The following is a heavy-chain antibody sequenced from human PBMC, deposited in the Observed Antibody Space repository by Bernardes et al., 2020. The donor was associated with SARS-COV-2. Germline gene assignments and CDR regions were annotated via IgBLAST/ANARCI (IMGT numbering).Heavy chain of an antibody. D-gene: IGHD1-26*01. J-gene: IGHJ4*01. CDR3: ARPMGGRGSYHKQFDF. CDR2: LNWNGGTA. CDR1: GFTFDDFG. V-gene: IGHV3-20*04. Sequence: GGSLRLSCAASGFTFDDFGLSWVRQAPGKGLQWIASLNWNGGTAVYADSVKGRFTISRDNGKNTLYLQMDSLRADDTAFYYCARPMGGRGSYHKQFDFWGHETLVTVSS.